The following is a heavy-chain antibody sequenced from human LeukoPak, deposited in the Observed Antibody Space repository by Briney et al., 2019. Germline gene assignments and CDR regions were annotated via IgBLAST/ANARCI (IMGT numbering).Heavy chain of an antibody. J-gene: IGHJ5*02. CDR3: ARDRLRKWFDP. CDR2: IYYSGST. CDR1: GGSISSGGYS. V-gene: IGHV4-31*11. Sequence: PSETLSLTCAVSGGSISSGGYSWSWIRQPPGKGLEWIGYIYYSGSTYYNPSLKSRVTISVDTSKNQFSLKLSSVTAADTAVYYCARDRLRKWFDPWGQGTLVTVSS.